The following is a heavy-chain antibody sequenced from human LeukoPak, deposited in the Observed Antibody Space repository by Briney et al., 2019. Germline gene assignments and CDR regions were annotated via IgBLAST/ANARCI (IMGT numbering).Heavy chain of an antibody. Sequence: SETLSLTCTVSGGSLSSHYWSWVRQPPAPGLEWIGYMSYSGSTNYNPSLKSRVTISVDTSKNQFSLKLSSVTAADTAVYYGARDQGDYFDYWGQGTLVTVSS. CDR2: MSYSGST. V-gene: IGHV4-59*11. CDR1: GGSLSSHY. J-gene: IGHJ4*02. CDR3: ARDQGDYFDY.